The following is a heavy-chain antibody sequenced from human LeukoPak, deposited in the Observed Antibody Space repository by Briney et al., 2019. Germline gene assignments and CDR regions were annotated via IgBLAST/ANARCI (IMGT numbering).Heavy chain of an antibody. Sequence: SVKVSCKASGGTFSSYAISWVRQAPGQGLEWMGRIIPILGIANYAQKFQGRVTITADKSTSTAYMELSSLRSEDTAVYYCARVAARVVAAIDYWGQGTLVTVSS. J-gene: IGHJ4*02. D-gene: IGHD2-15*01. CDR1: GGTFSSYA. CDR3: ARVAARVVAAIDY. V-gene: IGHV1-69*04. CDR2: IIPILGIA.